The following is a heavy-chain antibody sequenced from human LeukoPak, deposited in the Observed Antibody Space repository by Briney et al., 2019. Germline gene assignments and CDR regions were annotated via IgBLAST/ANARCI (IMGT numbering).Heavy chain of an antibody. Sequence: GGSLRLSCAASGFTFDDYMMHWVRQAPGKGLEWVALISWDGNSIYYADSVKGRFTISRDNGKNSLYLQMLNLRTEDTAFYYCAKDVATVGIVDFWGQGTLVTVSS. V-gene: IGHV3-43*01. CDR3: AKDVATVGIVDF. CDR2: ISWDGNSI. CDR1: GFTFDDYM. J-gene: IGHJ4*02. D-gene: IGHD2-21*01.